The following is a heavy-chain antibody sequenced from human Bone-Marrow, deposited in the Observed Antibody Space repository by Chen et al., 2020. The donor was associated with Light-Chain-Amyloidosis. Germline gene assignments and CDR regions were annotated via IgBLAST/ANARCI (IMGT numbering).Heavy chain of an antibody. Sequence: QVQLVESGGGVVQPGRSLRLSCAASGFTFSSYAMHWVRQAPGKGLEWVAVISYDGSNKYYADSVKGRFTISRDNSKNTLYLQMNILRAEDTAVYYCARGDSSGLYFDYWGQGTLVTVSS. CDR2: ISYDGSNK. J-gene: IGHJ4*02. CDR3: ARGDSSGLYFDY. D-gene: IGHD6-19*01. V-gene: IGHV3-30*01. CDR1: GFTFSSYA.